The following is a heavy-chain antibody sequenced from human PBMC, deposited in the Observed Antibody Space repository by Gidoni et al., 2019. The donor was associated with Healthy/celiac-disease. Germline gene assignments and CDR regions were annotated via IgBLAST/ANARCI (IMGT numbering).Heavy chain of an antibody. CDR1: GFTYSDYY. V-gene: IGHV3-11*01. Sequence: QVQLVESGGGLVQPGGSLSLSFAASGFTYSDYYMSWIRQAPGKVLEWVSDISSSGSTIYYADSVKGRFTISRDNAKNSLYLQMNSLRAEDTAVYYGARDQGSSWYEFDYWGQGTLVTVSS. J-gene: IGHJ4*02. D-gene: IGHD6-13*01. CDR3: ARDQGSSWYEFDY. CDR2: ISSSGSTI.